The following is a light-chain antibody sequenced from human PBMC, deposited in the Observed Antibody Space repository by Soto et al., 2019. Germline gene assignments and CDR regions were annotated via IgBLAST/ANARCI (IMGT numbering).Light chain of an antibody. V-gene: IGLV2-14*01. Sequence: QSVLTQPASVSGSPGQSITISCTGTSSDVGGYNYVSWYQQQPGEAPKFMIYDVTNRPSGVSNRFSGSKSGNTASLTISGLQAEDEADYYCCSYTTSNTRQIVFGTGTKSPS. CDR3: CSYTTSNTRQIV. CDR2: DVT. CDR1: SSDVGGYNY. J-gene: IGLJ1*01.